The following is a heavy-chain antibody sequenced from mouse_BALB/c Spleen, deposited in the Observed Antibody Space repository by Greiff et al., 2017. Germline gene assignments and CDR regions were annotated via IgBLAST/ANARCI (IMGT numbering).Heavy chain of an antibody. Sequence: EVQLHQSGAELVRPGALVKLSCKASGFNIKDYYMHWVKQRPEQGLEWIGWIDPENGNTIYDPKFQGKASITADTSSNTAYLQLSSLTSEDTAVYYGARLITTVGAPCDYWGQGTTLTVSS. CDR3: ARLITTVGAPCDY. J-gene: IGHJ2*01. CDR1: GFNIKDYY. D-gene: IGHD1-1*01. CDR2: IDPENGNT. V-gene: IGHV14-1*02.